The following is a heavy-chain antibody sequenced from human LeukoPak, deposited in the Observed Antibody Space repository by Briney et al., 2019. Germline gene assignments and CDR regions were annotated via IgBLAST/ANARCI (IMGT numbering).Heavy chain of an antibody. CDR1: GFTFSSYW. V-gene: IGHV3-7*01. CDR2: IKQDGSEK. J-gene: IGHJ4*02. Sequence: GGFLRLSCAASGFTFSSYWMTWVRQAPGKGLEWVANIKQDGSEKYYVDSVKGRFTISRDNAKNSLYLQVNSLRAEDTAVYYCARLSYYFDYWGQGTLVTVSS. CDR3: ARLSYYFDY.